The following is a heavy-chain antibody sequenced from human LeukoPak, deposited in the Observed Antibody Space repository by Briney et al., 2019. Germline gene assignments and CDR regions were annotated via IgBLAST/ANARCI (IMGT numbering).Heavy chain of an antibody. CDR3: AKASSASPSCLNF. CDR1: GFTFSSYG. V-gene: IGHV3-33*06. D-gene: IGHD2-2*01. J-gene: IGHJ4*02. CDR2: IWYDGSQK. Sequence: GGSLRLSCAASGFTFSSYGMYWVRQAPGKGLEWVAVIWYDGSQKYYVDSVKGRFTISRDNSKNTLYLQMNSLRAEDTAVYYCAKASSASPSCLNFWGQGTLVTVSS.